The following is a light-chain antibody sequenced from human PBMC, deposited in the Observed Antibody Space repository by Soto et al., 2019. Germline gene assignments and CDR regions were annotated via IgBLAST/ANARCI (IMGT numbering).Light chain of an antibody. CDR3: QELRNWSWT. CDR2: DAS. J-gene: IGKJ1*01. V-gene: IGKV3-11*01. CDR1: HSVGSY. Sequence: EIVLTQSPATLSLSPGERATLSCRASHSVGSYLAWYQQKPGQAPRLLIYDASNRATGIPARFSGSGSGTDFTLTISSLEPEDFAVYYCQELRNWSWTFXQGTKV.